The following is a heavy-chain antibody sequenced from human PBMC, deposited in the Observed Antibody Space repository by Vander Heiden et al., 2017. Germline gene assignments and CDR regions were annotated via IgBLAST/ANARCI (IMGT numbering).Heavy chain of an antibody. Sequence: EVQLVQSGAEVKKPGASLKISRKGSAYSFTDYWVGWVRQMPGKGLEWMWIIYPGESDTRYSPSFQGQVTISADKSISTAYLQWSSLKASDTAMYYCARLGLPAAIVAYRRGMDVWGQGTTVTVSS. V-gene: IGHV5-51*01. CDR3: ARLGLPAAIVAYRRGMDV. CDR2: IYPGESDT. CDR1: AYSFTDYW. J-gene: IGHJ6*02. D-gene: IGHD2-2*01.